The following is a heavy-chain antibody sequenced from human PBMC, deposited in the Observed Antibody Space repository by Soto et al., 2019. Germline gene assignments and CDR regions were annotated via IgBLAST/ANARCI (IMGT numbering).Heavy chain of an antibody. V-gene: IGHV1-69*01. CDR3: AREGLRRGALDY. CDR2: IIPAFGTP. CDR1: GGSLNNYA. J-gene: IGHJ4*02. D-gene: IGHD6-6*01. Sequence: QVQLVQSGAEVKKPGSSVKVSCAASGGSLNNYAVSWVRRTPGQGFEWLGEIIPAFGTPNYAQKFQDRVTITADVLTNTVFMERISLRSEDTAEYYCAREGLRRGALDYWGQGSLVTVSS.